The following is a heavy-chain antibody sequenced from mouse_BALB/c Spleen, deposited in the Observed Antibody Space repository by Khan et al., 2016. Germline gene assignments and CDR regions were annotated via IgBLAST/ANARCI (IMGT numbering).Heavy chain of an antibody. Sequence: QVRLQQSGAELVRPGVSVKISCKGSGYTFTDYAMHWVKQSHAKSLEWIGVISTYYGDASYNQKFKGKATMTVDKSSSTAYMELARLTSEDSAIYYCARWRAGLDYWGQGTTLTVSS. D-gene: IGHD3-3*01. J-gene: IGHJ2*01. CDR3: ARWRAGLDY. V-gene: IGHV1S137*01. CDR1: GYTFTDYA. CDR2: ISTYYGDA.